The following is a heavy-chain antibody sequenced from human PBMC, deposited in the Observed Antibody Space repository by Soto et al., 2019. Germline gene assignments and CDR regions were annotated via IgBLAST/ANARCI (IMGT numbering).Heavy chain of an antibody. Sequence: PGGPMRLSCAASGFTFSSYAMHWESQAPGKGLEWVAVIWYDGSNKYYADSVKGRFTISRDNSKNTLYLQMNSLRAEDTAVYYCARDMLVTHAFDIWGQGTMVTVSS. V-gene: IGHV3-33*01. CDR2: IWYDGSNK. J-gene: IGHJ3*02. CDR3: ARDMLVTHAFDI. D-gene: IGHD3-10*02. CDR1: GFTFSSYA.